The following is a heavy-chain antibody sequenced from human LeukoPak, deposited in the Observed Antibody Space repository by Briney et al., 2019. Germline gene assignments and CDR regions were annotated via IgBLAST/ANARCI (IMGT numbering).Heavy chain of an antibody. D-gene: IGHD6-19*01. Sequence: GGSLRLSCAASGFTFDNYAMHWVRQAPGKGLEWVSGISWNSVSIGYADSVKGRFTISRDNAKNSLYLQMSSLRAEDTALYYCAKDIAVAGMTFWYFDLWGRGTMVTVSS. CDR2: ISWNSVSI. J-gene: IGHJ2*01. V-gene: IGHV3-9*01. CDR1: GFTFDNYA. CDR3: AKDIAVAGMTFWYFDL.